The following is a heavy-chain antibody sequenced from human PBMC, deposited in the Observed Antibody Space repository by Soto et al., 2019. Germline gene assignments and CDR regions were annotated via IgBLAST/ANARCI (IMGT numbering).Heavy chain of an antibody. CDR2: IYYRGST. J-gene: IGHJ4*02. V-gene: IGHV4-39*01. Sequence: LSLTCTVSGGSISSSSYYWGWIRQPPGKGLERVGSIYYRGSTYYNPSINSRATIPADPSKHQFSLKLTSVTAADTAGYYFAVGIAAAGKFLDYWGQGTLVTVSS. CDR3: AVGIAAAGKFLDY. CDR1: GGSISSSSYY. D-gene: IGHD6-13*01.